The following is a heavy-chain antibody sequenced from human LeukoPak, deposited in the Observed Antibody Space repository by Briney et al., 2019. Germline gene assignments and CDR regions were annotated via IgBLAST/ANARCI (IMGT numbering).Heavy chain of an antibody. V-gene: IGHV3-30*02. Sequence: GGSLRLSCAASGFSFSAYGMHWVRQGPGKGLEWVAYIWYDGSQKDYANSVKGRFTISRDTSKSTVYLQMNSLRAEDTAVYYCVRDLLSLPHKYFDSWGQGTLVTVSS. CDR2: IWYDGSQK. CDR1: GFSFSAYG. CDR3: VRDLLSLPHKYFDS. D-gene: IGHD1-26*01. J-gene: IGHJ4*01.